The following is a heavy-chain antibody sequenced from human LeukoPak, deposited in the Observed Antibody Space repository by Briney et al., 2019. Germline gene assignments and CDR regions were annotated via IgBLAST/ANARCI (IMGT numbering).Heavy chain of an antibody. CDR2: IYYSGST. V-gene: IGHV4-59*01. J-gene: IGHJ3*02. Sequence: PSETLSLTCTVSGGSISSYYWSWIRRPPGKGLEWIGYIYYSGSTNYNPSLKSRVTISVDTSKNQFSLKLSSVTAADTAVYYCARDIKYYYDSSGFLDIWGQGTMVTVSS. D-gene: IGHD3-22*01. CDR3: ARDIKYYYDSSGFLDI. CDR1: GGSISSYY.